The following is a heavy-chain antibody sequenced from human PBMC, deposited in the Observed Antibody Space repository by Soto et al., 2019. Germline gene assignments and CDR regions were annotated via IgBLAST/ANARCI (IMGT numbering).Heavy chain of an antibody. CDR1: GFTFSSYA. CDR2: ISSNGGST. V-gene: IGHV3-64*01. CDR3: ARVGRVVVAPAPQDYYYYMDV. J-gene: IGHJ6*03. D-gene: IGHD2-15*01. Sequence: GGSLRLSCAASGFTFSSYAMHWVRQAPGKGLEYVSAISSNGGSTYYANSVKGRFTISRDNSKNTLYLQMGSLRAEDMAVYYCARVGRVVVAPAPQDYYYYMDVWGKGTTVTVSS.